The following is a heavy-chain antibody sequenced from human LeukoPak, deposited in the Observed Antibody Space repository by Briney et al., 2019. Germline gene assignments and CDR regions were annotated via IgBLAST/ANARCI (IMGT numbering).Heavy chain of an antibody. V-gene: IGHV1-8*01. CDR3: ARGRAGVAARSRSYYFDY. D-gene: IGHD6-6*01. J-gene: IGHJ4*02. CDR2: MNPNSGNT. CDR1: GYTFTSYD. Sequence: ASVKVSCKASGYTFTSYDINWVRQATGHGLEWVGWMNPNSGNTGYAQKFQGRVTMTRNTSISTAYMELSSLRSEDTAVYYCARGRAGVAARSRSYYFDYWGQGTLVTVSS.